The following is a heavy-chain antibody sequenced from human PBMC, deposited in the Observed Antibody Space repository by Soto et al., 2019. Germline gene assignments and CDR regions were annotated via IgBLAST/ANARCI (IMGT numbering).Heavy chain of an antibody. D-gene: IGHD3-22*01. J-gene: IGHJ4*02. CDR1: GHTLSELS. CDR2: FDPEDGET. V-gene: IGHV1-24*01. CDR3: AKGGDYYDRSGYYPGRKFDY. Sequence: ASVKVSCKVSGHTLSELSMHWVRQAPGEGLEWTGGFDPEDGETIYAQNFQGRLTMTADTSTETAYMELSSLKPEDTAFYYCAKGGDYYDRSGYYPGRKFDYWGQGTLVTVSS.